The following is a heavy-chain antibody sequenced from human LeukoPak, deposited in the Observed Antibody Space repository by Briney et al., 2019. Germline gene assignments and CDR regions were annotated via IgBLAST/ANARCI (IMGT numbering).Heavy chain of an antibody. CDR2: IHNRGST. CDR1: GGSVSSDSYY. Sequence: SEPVSLPCKVSGGSVSSDSYYWSWIRQPPGQGLQCIGYIHNRGSTRAGSPSAESLTISVDTSKNQFSLEVTSVTAADTAVYYCARTNYGDHNWFDPWGQG. CDR3: ARTNYGDHNWFDP. J-gene: IGHJ5*02. V-gene: IGHV4-61*01. D-gene: IGHD4-17*01.